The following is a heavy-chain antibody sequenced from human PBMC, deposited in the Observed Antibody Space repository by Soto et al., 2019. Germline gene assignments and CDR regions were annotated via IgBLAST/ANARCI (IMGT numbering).Heavy chain of an antibody. V-gene: IGHV3-23*01. Sequence: EVPLLQSGGGLLRQGGSLRLSCAASGFAFSSYATSWLRQPPGKGLDWVSAISGRDGRTYYADSVKGRFTISRDNSKNTLFLQMSGLRAEDPALYYCVALTYSSSSLAMFHWGQANVLTVSS. CDR2: ISGRDGRT. CDR1: GFAFSSYA. D-gene: IGHD6-6*01. J-gene: IGHJ4*02. CDR3: VALTYSSSSLAMFH.